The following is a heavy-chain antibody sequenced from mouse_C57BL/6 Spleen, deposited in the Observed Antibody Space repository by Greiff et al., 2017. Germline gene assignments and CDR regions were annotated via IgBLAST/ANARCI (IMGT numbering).Heavy chain of an antibody. Sequence: VQLQQSGAELVKPGASVKLSCKASGYTFTSYWLHWVKQRPGRGLEWIGRLDPNSGGTQYNEKFKSKATLTVDKPSSTAYMQLSSLTSEDSAVYYCARRGGNPYFDYWGQGTTLTVSS. V-gene: IGHV1-72*01. D-gene: IGHD2-1*01. CDR3: ARRGGNPYFDY. CDR2: LDPNSGGT. J-gene: IGHJ2*01. CDR1: GYTFTSYW.